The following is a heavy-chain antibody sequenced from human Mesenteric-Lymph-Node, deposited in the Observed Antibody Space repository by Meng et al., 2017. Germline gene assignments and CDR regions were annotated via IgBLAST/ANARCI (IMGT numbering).Heavy chain of an antibody. J-gene: IGHJ4*02. CDR1: GFTFSSDW. D-gene: IGHD6-19*01. Sequence: GGSLRLSCAASGFTFSSDWIHWVRQAPGEGLVWVLRTNTDGSSTNYADSVKGRFTISRDNAKNTLYLQMNSLRAEDTAVYYCASFSSGWYRNPVFDYWGQGTLVTVSS. CDR2: TNTDGSST. CDR3: ASFSSGWYRNPVFDY. V-gene: IGHV3-74*01.